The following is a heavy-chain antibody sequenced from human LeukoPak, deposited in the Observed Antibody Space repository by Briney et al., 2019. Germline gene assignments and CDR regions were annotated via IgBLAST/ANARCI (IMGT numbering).Heavy chain of an antibody. Sequence: GASVKVSCKASGYTFTGYYMHWVRQAPGQGLEWMGWINPNSGGTNYAQKFQGRVTMTRDTSIGTAYMELSRLRSDDTAVYYCARWSIAVADFYLDYWGQGTLVTVSS. CDR3: ARWSIAVADFYLDY. CDR2: INPNSGGT. J-gene: IGHJ4*02. V-gene: IGHV1-2*02. D-gene: IGHD6-19*01. CDR1: GYTFTGYY.